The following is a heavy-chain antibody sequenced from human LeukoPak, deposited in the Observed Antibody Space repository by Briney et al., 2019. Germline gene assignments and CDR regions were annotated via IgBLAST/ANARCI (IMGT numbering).Heavy chain of an antibody. CDR2: IEQDGSEK. D-gene: IGHD5-18*01. Sequence: PGGSLRLSCAASGFTFSSYAMSWVRQAPGKGLEWVANIEQDGSEKYYVDSVKGRFTISRDNAKSSLYTQMNSLRAEDTAVYYCARDHRGYSYGSEEYHYYYMDVWGKGTTVTVSS. V-gene: IGHV3-7*01. CDR3: ARDHRGYSYGSEEYHYYYMDV. CDR1: GFTFSSYA. J-gene: IGHJ6*03.